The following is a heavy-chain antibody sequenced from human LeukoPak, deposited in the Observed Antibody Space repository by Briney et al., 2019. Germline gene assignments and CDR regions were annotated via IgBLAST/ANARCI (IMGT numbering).Heavy chain of an antibody. Sequence: PSETLSLTCAGSGGSISSSSYYWGWIRQPPGKGLEWIGSIYYSGSTYYNPSLKSRVTISVDTSKNQFSLKLSSVTAADTAVYYCARQMRRGGGNWIDPWGQGTLVTVSS. CDR3: ARQMRRGGGNWIDP. CDR1: GGSISSSSYY. V-gene: IGHV4-39*01. D-gene: IGHD2-21*01. CDR2: IYYSGST. J-gene: IGHJ5*02.